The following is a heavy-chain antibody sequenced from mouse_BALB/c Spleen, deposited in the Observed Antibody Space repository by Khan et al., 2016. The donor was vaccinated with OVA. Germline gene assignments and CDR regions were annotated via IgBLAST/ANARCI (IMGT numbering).Heavy chain of an antibody. V-gene: IGHV2-6-7*01. CDR3: ARDRGLGRAMDY. J-gene: IGHJ4*01. CDR1: GFSLTGYG. Sequence: VQLQESGPGLVAPSQSLSITCTVSGFSLTGYGVNWVRQPPGKGLEWLGMIWGEGSTDYNSALKSRLSISKDNPKSQVFLKMNSLQTDDTARYYCARDRGLGRAMDYWGQGTSVTVSS. CDR2: IWGEGST. D-gene: IGHD4-1*01.